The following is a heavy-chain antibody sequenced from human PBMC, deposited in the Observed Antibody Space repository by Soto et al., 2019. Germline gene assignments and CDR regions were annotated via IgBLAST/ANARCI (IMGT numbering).Heavy chain of an antibody. CDR2: VDGGSNNI. D-gene: IGHD2-15*01. J-gene: IGHJ5*02. Sequence: GGSLRLSCAASGFTFRDYSMNWVRQAPGEGLEWVSYVDGGSNNIQYAASVKGRFTISRDNAKNSLYLQMNSLRAEDTAVYYCARDLHPGNCGGVDCYSYTSWGQGTLVTVSS. V-gene: IGHV3-48*01. CDR1: GFTFRDYS. CDR3: ARDLHPGNCGGVDCYSYTS.